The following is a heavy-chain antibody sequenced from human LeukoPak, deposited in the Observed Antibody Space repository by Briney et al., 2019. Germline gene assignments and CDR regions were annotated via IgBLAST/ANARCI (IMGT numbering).Heavy chain of an antibody. CDR2: IYTSGST. V-gene: IGHV4-4*07. CDR1: GGSISSYY. D-gene: IGHD4-17*01. J-gene: IGHJ4*02. CDR3: ARGQVSYGDYETLDY. Sequence: KPSETLSLTCTVSGGSISSYYWSWIRQPAGKGLEWIGRIYTSGSTNYSPSLKSRVTMSVDTSKNQFSLKLSSVTAADTAVYYCARGQVSYGDYETLDYWGQGTLVTVSS.